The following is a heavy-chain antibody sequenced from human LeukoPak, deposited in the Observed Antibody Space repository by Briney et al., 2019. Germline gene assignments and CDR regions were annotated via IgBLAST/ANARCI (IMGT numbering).Heavy chain of an antibody. CDR2: IWYDGSYI. Sequence: GGSLRLSCAASGFTFSYYGMHWVRQAPGKGLDWVAVIWYDGSYIYYADSVKGRFTISRDNSKNTMYLQMNSLKAEYTAVYYCAKIVQFTAATGTGLDYWGQGTLVTVSP. D-gene: IGHD6-13*01. V-gene: IGHV3-33*06. CDR3: AKIVQFTAATGTGLDY. J-gene: IGHJ4*02. CDR1: GFTFSYYG.